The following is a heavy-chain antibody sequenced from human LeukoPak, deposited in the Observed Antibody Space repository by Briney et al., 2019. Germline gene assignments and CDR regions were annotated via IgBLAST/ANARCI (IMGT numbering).Heavy chain of an antibody. CDR2: MNPNSGNT. Sequence: ASVKVSCKASGYTFTSYDINWVRQATAQGLEWMGWMNPNSGNTGYAQKFQGRVTMTRNTSISTAYMELSSLRSEDTAVYYCARVRGYAGTEVDYWGQGTLVTVSS. J-gene: IGHJ4*02. V-gene: IGHV1-8*01. CDR3: ARVRGYAGTEVDY. D-gene: IGHD3-10*01. CDR1: GYTFTSYD.